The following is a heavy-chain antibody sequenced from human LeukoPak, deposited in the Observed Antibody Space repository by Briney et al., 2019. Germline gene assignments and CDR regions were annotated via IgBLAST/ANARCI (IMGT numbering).Heavy chain of an antibody. CDR3: AALARDY. D-gene: IGHD3-3*02. CDR2: IHNDGST. Sequence: GGSLRLPCAASGFIVSGNYMTWVRQAPGKWLEWVSVIHNDGSTYYADSVKGRFTISRDNSKNTLYFQMNSLTVEDTAVYYCAALARDYWGQGTLVTVSS. V-gene: IGHV3-53*01. CDR1: GFIVSGNY. J-gene: IGHJ4*02.